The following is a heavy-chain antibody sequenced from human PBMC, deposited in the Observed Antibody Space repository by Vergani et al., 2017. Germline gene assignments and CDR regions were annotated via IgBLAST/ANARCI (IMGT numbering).Heavy chain of an antibody. V-gene: IGHV4-34*01. CDR3: AISRRNYYYGSGSSYNVVLQGTWFDP. J-gene: IGHJ5*02. D-gene: IGHD3-10*01. CDR2: INHSGST. Sequence: QVQLQQWGAGLLKPSETLSLTCAVYGGSFSGYYWSWIRQPPGKGLEWIGEINHSGSTNYNPSLKSRVTISVDTSKNQFSLKLSSVTAADTAVYYCAISRRNYYYGSGSSYNVVLQGTWFDPWGQGTLVTVSS. CDR1: GGSFSGYY.